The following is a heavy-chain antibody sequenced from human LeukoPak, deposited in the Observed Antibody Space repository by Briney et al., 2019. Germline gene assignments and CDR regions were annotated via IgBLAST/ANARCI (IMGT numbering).Heavy chain of an antibody. Sequence: GGSLRLSCTVSGFSFSRYAMTWVRQAPGRGLEWVSAISGSGGSTNYADSVKGRFTISRDNSKTTLYLQMNSLRADDTAVYYCAKGGPTGSNYFDFWGQGTLVTVSS. CDR3: AKGGPTGSNYFDF. CDR1: GFSFSRYA. V-gene: IGHV3-23*01. D-gene: IGHD1-26*01. CDR2: ISGSGGST. J-gene: IGHJ4*02.